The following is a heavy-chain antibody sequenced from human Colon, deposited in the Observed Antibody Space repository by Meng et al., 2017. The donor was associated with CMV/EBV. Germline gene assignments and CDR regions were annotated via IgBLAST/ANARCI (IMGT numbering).Heavy chain of an antibody. CDR1: GDTITSYD. Sequence: SVKVASKASGDTITSYDINWVRQANGQGLEWRGWMNHNSGNTGYEQKFQGRVTMTRNTSISTAYMELSSLRSEDTAVYYCAARVSTPWGQGTLVTVSS. V-gene: IGHV1-8*01. CDR2: MNHNSGNT. CDR3: AARVSTP. J-gene: IGHJ5*02. D-gene: IGHD6-13*01.